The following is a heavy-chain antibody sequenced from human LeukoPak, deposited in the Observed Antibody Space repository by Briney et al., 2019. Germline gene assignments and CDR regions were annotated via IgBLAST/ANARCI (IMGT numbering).Heavy chain of an antibody. CDR1: GYTFTGYY. CDR3: ARVPIVVVVAATPLFFDY. D-gene: IGHD2-15*01. J-gene: IGHJ4*02. CDR2: INPNSGGT. Sequence: GASVKVSCKASGYTFTGYYMHWVRQAPGQGLEWMGWINPNSGGTNYEQKFQGRVTMTRDTSISTAYMELSRLRSDDTAVYYCARVPIVVVVAATPLFFDYWGQGTLVTVSS. V-gene: IGHV1-2*02.